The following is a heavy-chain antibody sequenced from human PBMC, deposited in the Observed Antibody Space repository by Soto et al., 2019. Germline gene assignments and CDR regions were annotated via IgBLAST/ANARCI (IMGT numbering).Heavy chain of an antibody. Sequence: EFLQVSCRTSGYRFTSYWSAWVRQMPGKGLEWMGIIFPSDSDNRYSPSFQGQVTISADRSTSTVLLQWASLKASDTAVYFCARKDKSGYFNWFDPWGQGTLVTGSS. J-gene: IGHJ5*02. D-gene: IGHD3-22*01. CDR2: IFPSDSDN. CDR1: GYRFTSYW. V-gene: IGHV5-51*01. CDR3: ARKDKSGYFNWFDP.